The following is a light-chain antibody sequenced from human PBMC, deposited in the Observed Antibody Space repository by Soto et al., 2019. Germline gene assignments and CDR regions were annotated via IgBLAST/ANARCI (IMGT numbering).Light chain of an antibody. J-gene: IGLJ1*01. Sequence: QSVLTQPPSVSGAPGQRVTISCTGSSSNIGAGYDVHWYQQLPGTAPKLLIYGNTNRPSGVPDRFSGSKSGTSASLAITGLQAEDEADYYCLSHDTSLSGYVFGTGTKLTVL. CDR3: LSHDTSLSGYV. CDR1: SSNIGAGYD. CDR2: GNT. V-gene: IGLV1-40*01.